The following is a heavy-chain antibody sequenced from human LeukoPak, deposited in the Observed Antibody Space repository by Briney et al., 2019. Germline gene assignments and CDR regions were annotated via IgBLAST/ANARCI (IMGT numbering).Heavy chain of an antibody. Sequence: KPGGSLRLSCAASGFTFSSYSMNWVRQAPGKGLEWVSSIRSSSSYIYYADSVKGRFTISRDNAKNSLYLQMNSLRAEDTAVYYCARDGSPRTHYYYYYYMDVWGKGTTVTVSS. CDR3: ARDGSPRTHYYYYYYMDV. V-gene: IGHV3-21*01. D-gene: IGHD1-14*01. CDR2: IRSSSSYI. CDR1: GFTFSSYS. J-gene: IGHJ6*03.